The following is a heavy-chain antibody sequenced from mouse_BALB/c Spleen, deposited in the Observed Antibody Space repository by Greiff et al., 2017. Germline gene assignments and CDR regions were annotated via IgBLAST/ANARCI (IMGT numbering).Heavy chain of an antibody. J-gene: IGHJ3*01. CDR2: IYPGNSDT. CDR1: GYTFTSYW. CDR3: TREGFYYGSSYSWFAY. Sequence: VQLQQSGTVLARPGASVKMSCKASGYTFTSYWMHWVNQRPGQGLEWIGAIYPGNSDTSYNQKFKGKAKLTAVTSTSTAYMELSSLTNEDSAVYYCTREGFYYGSSYSWFAYWGQGTLVTVSA. D-gene: IGHD1-1*01. V-gene: IGHV1-5*01.